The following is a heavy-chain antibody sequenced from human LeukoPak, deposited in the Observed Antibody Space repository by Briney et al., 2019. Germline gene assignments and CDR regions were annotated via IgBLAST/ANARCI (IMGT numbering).Heavy chain of an antibody. D-gene: IGHD1-26*01. CDR3: AGGSYRYAFDI. J-gene: IGHJ3*02. Sequence: SETLSLTCTGSGGSVRRGRYYWGWIRQPPGKGLEWIGYIYYSGSTNYNPSLKSRVTISVDTSKNQFSLKLSSVTAADTAVYYCAGGSYRYAFDIWGQGTMVTVSS. CDR1: GGSVRRGRYY. V-gene: IGHV4-61*01. CDR2: IYYSGST.